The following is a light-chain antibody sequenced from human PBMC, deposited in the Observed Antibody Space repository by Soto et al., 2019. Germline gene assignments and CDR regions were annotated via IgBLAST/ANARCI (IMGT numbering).Light chain of an antibody. CDR3: CSFAGTYTHLYV. Sequence: QSVLAQPRSVSGSPGESVTISCTGTNSDVGGYDYVSWYQHHPGKAPKLLIYAVSERPSGVPDRFSGSKSGNTASLTISGLQAEDDGDYYCCSFAGTYTHLYVFGVGTKVTVL. CDR2: AVS. CDR1: NSDVGGYDY. J-gene: IGLJ1*01. V-gene: IGLV2-11*01.